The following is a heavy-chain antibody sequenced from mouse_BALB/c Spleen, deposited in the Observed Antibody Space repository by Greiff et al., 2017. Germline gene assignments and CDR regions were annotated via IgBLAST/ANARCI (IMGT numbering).Heavy chain of an antibody. J-gene: IGHJ4*01. CDR3: ARTTTVVATKDYYAMDY. Sequence: EVKLQESGAELVKPGASVKLSCTASGFNIKDTYMHWVKQRPEQGLEWIGRIDPANGNTKYDPKFQGKATITADTSSNTAYLQLSSLTSEDTAVYYCARTTTVVATKDYYAMDYWGQGTSVTVSS. D-gene: IGHD1-1*01. CDR1: GFNIKDTY. CDR2: IDPANGNT. V-gene: IGHV14-3*02.